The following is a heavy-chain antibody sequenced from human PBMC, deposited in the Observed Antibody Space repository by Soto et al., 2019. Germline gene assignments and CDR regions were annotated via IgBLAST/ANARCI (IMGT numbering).Heavy chain of an antibody. CDR2: INPGKETT. Sequence: QGQLVQSGAEVKKPGASVKVSCEASGYTFTSYAIHWVRQAPGQRLEWMGWINPGKETTRYSQRFQGRVTLTSDTSANTVYMLLSSVTSEDTALYFCARDPEYGSGSLDVWGQGTMVIVSS. CDR1: GYTFTSYA. J-gene: IGHJ3*01. D-gene: IGHD3-10*01. CDR3: ARDPEYGSGSLDV. V-gene: IGHV1-3*01.